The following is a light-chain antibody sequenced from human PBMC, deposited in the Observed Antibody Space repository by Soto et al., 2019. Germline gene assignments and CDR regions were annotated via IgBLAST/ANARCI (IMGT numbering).Light chain of an antibody. V-gene: IGKV3-20*01. J-gene: IGKJ3*01. Sequence: EIVLTQSPGTLSLSPGERDSLYCRARQSVRSRYLAWYQQKPGQAPRLLIYGAFSRATGIPDRFSGSGSGTDSTLTLSRLEPEDFAVYYCQQYGSSLFTFGPGTKVDIK. CDR2: GAF. CDR1: QSVRSRY. CDR3: QQYGSSLFT.